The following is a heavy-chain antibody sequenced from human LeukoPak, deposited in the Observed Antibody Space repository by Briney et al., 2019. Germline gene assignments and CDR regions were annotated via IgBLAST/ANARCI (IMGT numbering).Heavy chain of an antibody. V-gene: IGHV3-30*18. Sequence: GGSLRLSCAASGFTVSSNYMSWVRQAPGKGLEWVAVISSDGSNEYNADSVQGRFSISRDNSKNTLSLQMSSLRADDTAVYYCVKDRYYYDSSGYSELRDWGQGTLVTVSS. CDR3: VKDRYYYDSSGYSELRD. CDR1: GFTVSSNY. CDR2: ISSDGSNE. D-gene: IGHD3-22*01. J-gene: IGHJ4*02.